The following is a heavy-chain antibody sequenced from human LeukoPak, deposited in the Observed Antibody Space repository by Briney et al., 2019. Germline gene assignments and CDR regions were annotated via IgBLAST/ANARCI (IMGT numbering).Heavy chain of an antibody. CDR2: IYPGDSDT. CDR3: ARHGSSGIYYFDY. J-gene: IGHJ4*02. CDR1: GYSFTSYW. Sequence: GESLQISCKGSGYSFTSYWIGWVRQMPGKGLEWMGIIYPGDSDTRYSPSFQGQVTISADKSISTAYLQWSSLKASDTALYYCARHGSSGIYYFDYWGQGTLVTVSS. D-gene: IGHD6-19*01. V-gene: IGHV5-51*01.